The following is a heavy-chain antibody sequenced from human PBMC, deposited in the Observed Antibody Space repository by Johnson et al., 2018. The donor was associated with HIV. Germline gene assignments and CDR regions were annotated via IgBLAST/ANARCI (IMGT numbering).Heavy chain of an antibody. CDR1: GFTFSNYA. CDR2: ISHDGSDK. Sequence: QVRLVESGGGVVQPGRSLRLSCAASGFTFSNYAMHWVRQAPGKGLEWVALISHDGSDKYYSDSVKGRFTISRDNSKNTLYLQMNSLRVEDTAVYYCATCSDQVLLGGDAFDIWGQGTMVTVSS. V-gene: IGHV3-30*03. J-gene: IGHJ3*02. D-gene: IGHD3-16*01. CDR3: ATCSDQVLLGGDAFDI.